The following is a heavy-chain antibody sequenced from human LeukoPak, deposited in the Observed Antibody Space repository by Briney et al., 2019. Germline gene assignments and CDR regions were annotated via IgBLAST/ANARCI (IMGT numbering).Heavy chain of an antibody. J-gene: IGHJ5*02. V-gene: IGHV4-34*01. CDR1: GFPFTTYW. CDR2: INHSGST. Sequence: ESLRLSCAASGFPFTTYWLAWVRQPPGKGLEWIGEINHSGSTNYNPSLKSRVTISVDTSKNQFSLKLSSVTAADTAVYYCARLRITMVRGVKNWFDPWGQGTLVTVSS. D-gene: IGHD3-10*01. CDR3: ARLRITMVRGVKNWFDP.